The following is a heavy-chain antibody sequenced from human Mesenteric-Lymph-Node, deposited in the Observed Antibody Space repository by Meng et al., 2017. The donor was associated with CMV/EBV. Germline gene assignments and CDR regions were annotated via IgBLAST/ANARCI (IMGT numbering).Heavy chain of an antibody. CDR3: ARAALQNFSRRYYYYGMDV. J-gene: IGHJ6*02. CDR2: ISSSSSTI. D-gene: IGHD5-24*01. CDR1: GFTFSSYS. V-gene: IGHV3-48*04. Sequence: GESLKISCAASGFTFSSYSMNWVRQAPGKGLEWVSYISSSSSTIYYADSVKGRFTISRDNAKNSLYLQMNSLRAEDTAVYYCARAALQNFSRRYYYYGMDVWGQGTTVTVSS.